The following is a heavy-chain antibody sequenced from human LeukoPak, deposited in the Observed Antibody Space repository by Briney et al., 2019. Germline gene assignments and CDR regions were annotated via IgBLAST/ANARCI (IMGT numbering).Heavy chain of an antibody. CDR2: IIPILGIA. Sequence: SVKVSCKASGGTFSSYAISWVRQAPGQGLEWMGRIIPILGIANYAQKFQGRVTITADKSTSTAYMELSSLRSEDTAVYYCARDQGAIAAAGTYYYYYGMDVWGQGTTVTVSS. V-gene: IGHV1-69*04. J-gene: IGHJ6*02. CDR3: ARDQGAIAAAGTYYYYYGMDV. CDR1: GGTFSSYA. D-gene: IGHD6-13*01.